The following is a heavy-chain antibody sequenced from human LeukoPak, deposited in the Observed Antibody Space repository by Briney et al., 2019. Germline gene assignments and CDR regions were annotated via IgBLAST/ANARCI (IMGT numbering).Heavy chain of an antibody. V-gene: IGHV1-2*02. CDR1: GYTFTGYY. Sequence: GASVKVSCKASGYTFTGYYMHWVRQAPGQGLEWMGWINPNSGGTNYAQKFQGRVTMTRDTSISKAYMELSRLRSDDTAVYYCAREFHPKYSSGDFDYWGQGTLVTVSS. CDR3: AREFHPKYSSGDFDY. D-gene: IGHD6-19*01. CDR2: INPNSGGT. J-gene: IGHJ4*02.